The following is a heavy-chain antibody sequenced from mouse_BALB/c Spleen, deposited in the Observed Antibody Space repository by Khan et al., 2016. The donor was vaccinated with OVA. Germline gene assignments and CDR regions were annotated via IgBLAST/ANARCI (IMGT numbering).Heavy chain of an antibody. V-gene: IGHV14-3*02. D-gene: IGHD1-2*01. CDR3: ASEPFYGHFDY. CDR2: FDPANGNT. Sequence: EVQLQESGAELVKPGASVKLSCTASGFNIKDTYMHWVKQRPEQGLEWIGRFDPANGNTKYDPKFQGKATITADPSSNTAYLQISSLTSEDTAVYYCASEPFYGHFDYWGKGTTLTVSS. CDR1: GFNIKDTY. J-gene: IGHJ2*01.